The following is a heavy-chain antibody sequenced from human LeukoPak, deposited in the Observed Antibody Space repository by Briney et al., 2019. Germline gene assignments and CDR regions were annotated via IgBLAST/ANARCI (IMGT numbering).Heavy chain of an antibody. D-gene: IGHD3-3*01. Sequence: PGGSLRLSCAASGFTFSSYSMNWVRQAPGKRLEWVSYISSSSTIYYADSVKGRFTISRDNAKNSLYLQMNSLRAEDTAVYYCARDTRSITIFGVDFDYWGQGTLVTVSS. CDR3: ARDTRSITIFGVDFDY. CDR2: ISSSSTI. V-gene: IGHV3-48*01. J-gene: IGHJ4*02. CDR1: GFTFSSYS.